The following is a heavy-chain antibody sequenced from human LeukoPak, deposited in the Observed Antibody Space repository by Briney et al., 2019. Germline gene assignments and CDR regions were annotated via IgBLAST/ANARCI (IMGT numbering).Heavy chain of an antibody. Sequence: DPGGSLRLSCAASGFTFSNCAMSWVRQPPGKGLEWIGEINHSGSTNYNPSLKSRVTISVDTSKNQFSLKLSSVTAADTAVYYCGGLKYYYDSSAPDAFDIWGQGTMVTVSS. V-gene: IGHV4-34*08. CDR1: GFTFSNCA. CDR2: INHSGST. D-gene: IGHD3-22*01. CDR3: GGLKYYYDSSAPDAFDI. J-gene: IGHJ3*02.